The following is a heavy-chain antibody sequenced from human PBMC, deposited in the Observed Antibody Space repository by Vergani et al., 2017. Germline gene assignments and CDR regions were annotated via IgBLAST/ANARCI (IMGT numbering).Heavy chain of an antibody. Sequence: QVQLVQSGAEVKKPGASVKVSCKASGYTFTSYGISWVRQAPGQGLEWMGWISAYNGNTNYAQKLQGRVTITADESTSTAYMELSSLRSEDTAVYYCARGYRDYDFWSGYYLFDYWGQGTLVTVSS. CDR2: ISAYNGNT. D-gene: IGHD3-3*01. CDR3: ARGYRDYDFWSGYYLFDY. CDR1: GYTFTSYG. J-gene: IGHJ4*02. V-gene: IGHV1-18*01.